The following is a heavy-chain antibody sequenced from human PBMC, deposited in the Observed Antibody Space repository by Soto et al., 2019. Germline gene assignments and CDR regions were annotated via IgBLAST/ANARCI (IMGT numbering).Heavy chain of an antibody. CDR2: VYYSGTT. D-gene: IGHD3-22*01. V-gene: IGHV4-31*03. CDR1: GASISSSGHY. CDR3: ARYQEYYDRSNYPGWYFDL. Sequence: QVQLQESGPGLVEPSQTLSLTCTVSGASISSSGHYWSWIRQHPGKGLEWIGYVYYSGTTYYNPSLKSRVTISVDRSQNQFSLKLNSVTAADTAVYYCARYQEYYDRSNYPGWYFDLWGRGTLVTVFS. J-gene: IGHJ2*01.